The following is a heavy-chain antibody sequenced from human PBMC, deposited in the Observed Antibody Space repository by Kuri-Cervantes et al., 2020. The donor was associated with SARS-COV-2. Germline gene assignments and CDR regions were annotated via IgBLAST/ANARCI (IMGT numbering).Heavy chain of an antibody. CDR1: GFTFDDYA. CDR3: AKGSVAGLSTVTNWFDP. CDR2: ISWNSGSI. Sequence: SLKISCAASGFTFDDYAMHWVRQAPGKGLEWVSGISWNSGSIGYADSVKGRFTISRDNAKNSLYQQMNSLRAEDMALYYCAKGSVAGLSTVTNWFDPWGQGTLVTVSS. V-gene: IGHV3-9*03. J-gene: IGHJ5*02. D-gene: IGHD6-19*01.